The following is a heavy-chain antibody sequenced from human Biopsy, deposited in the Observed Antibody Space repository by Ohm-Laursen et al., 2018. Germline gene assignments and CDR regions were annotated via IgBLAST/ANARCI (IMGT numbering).Heavy chain of an antibody. CDR3: ARGPHSGSHSCFDY. J-gene: IGHJ4*02. V-gene: IGHV1-69*13. Sequence: ASVKVSCKASGGTFINYAISWVRQAPGQGPEWMGGIIPMFGTADYAQMFQGRVTISADESTSTSYMELSSLTTEDTAIYYCARGPHSGSHSCFDYWGRGTLVTVSS. CDR2: IIPMFGTA. CDR1: GGTFINYA. D-gene: IGHD1-26*01.